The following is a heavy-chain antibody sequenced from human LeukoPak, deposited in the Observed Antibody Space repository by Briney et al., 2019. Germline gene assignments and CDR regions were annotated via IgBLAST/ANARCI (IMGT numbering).Heavy chain of an antibody. V-gene: IGHV1-2*06. CDR1: GYTFTGYY. CDR2: INPNSGGT. CDR3: ARYRGSYKYFDY. D-gene: IGHD1-26*01. J-gene: IGHJ4*02. Sequence: ASVKVSCKASGYTFTGYYMHWVRQAPGQGLEWMGLINPNSGGTNYAQKFQGRVTMTRDTSISTAYMELSRLRSDDTAVYYCARYRGSYKYFDYWGQGTLVTVSS.